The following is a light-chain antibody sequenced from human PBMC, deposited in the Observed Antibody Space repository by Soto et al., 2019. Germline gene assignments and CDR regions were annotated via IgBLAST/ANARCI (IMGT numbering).Light chain of an antibody. CDR1: SSDVGGYDY. Sequence: QSVLTQPASVSGSPGQAITISCTGISSDVGGYDYVSWYQQHPGKAPKVMIYEVSNRPPGVSNRFSGSKSGNTASLTISGLQSEDEADYYCCSYAGSYTYVFGTGTKVTVL. CDR2: EVS. V-gene: IGLV2-14*01. CDR3: CSYAGSYTYV. J-gene: IGLJ1*01.